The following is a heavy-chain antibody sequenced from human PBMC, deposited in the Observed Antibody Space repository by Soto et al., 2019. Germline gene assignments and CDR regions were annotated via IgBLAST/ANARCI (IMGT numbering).Heavy chain of an antibody. V-gene: IGHV2-70*01. CDR1: GFSLSTSGMC. CDR2: IDWDDDK. D-gene: IGHD1-26*01. Sequence: SGPTLVNPTQTLTLTCTFSGFSLSTSGMCVSRIRQPPGKALERLALIDWDDDKYYSTSLKTRLTISKDTSKNQVVLTMTNMDPVDTATYYCARMLYSGSYYGWFDPWGQGTLVTVSS. J-gene: IGHJ5*02. CDR3: ARMLYSGSYYGWFDP.